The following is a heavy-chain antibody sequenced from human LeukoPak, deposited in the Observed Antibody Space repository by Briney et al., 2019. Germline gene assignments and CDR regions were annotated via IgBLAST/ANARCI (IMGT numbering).Heavy chain of an antibody. J-gene: IGHJ4*02. Sequence: SETLSLTCAVYGGSFSGYFWSWIRQPPGKGLEWIGEINHSGSTNYNPSLKSRVTISVDTSKNQFSLRLNSVTAADTAVYYCARGPTVTTDYWGQGTLVTVSS. CDR2: INHSGST. CDR3: ARGPTVTTDY. CDR1: GGSFSGYF. D-gene: IGHD4-17*01. V-gene: IGHV4-34*01.